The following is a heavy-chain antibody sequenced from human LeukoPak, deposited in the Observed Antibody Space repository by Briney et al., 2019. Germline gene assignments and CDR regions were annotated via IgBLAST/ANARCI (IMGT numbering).Heavy chain of an antibody. Sequence: GGSLRLPCAASGFTFSTYAMSWVRQAPGKGLEWVSTISGSGANTYYADSVRGRFTISRDNSKNTLYLQMNSLRAEDTAVYYCASRDYYGSGSYAFDIWGQGTMVTVSS. CDR2: ISGSGANT. V-gene: IGHV3-23*01. CDR3: ASRDYYGSGSYAFDI. CDR1: GFTFSTYA. J-gene: IGHJ3*02. D-gene: IGHD3-10*01.